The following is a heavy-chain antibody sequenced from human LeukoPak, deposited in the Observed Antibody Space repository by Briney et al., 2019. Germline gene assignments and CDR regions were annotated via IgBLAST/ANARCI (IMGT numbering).Heavy chain of an antibody. CDR3: ARDRELTTVTTGAFDI. D-gene: IGHD4-17*01. Sequence: ASVKVSCKASGGTFSSYAISWVRQAPGQGPEWMGGIIPIFGTANYAQKFQGRVTITADESTSTAYMELSSLRSEDTAVYYCARDRELTTVTTGAFDIWGQGTMVTVSS. CDR2: IIPIFGTA. J-gene: IGHJ3*02. V-gene: IGHV1-69*13. CDR1: GGTFSSYA.